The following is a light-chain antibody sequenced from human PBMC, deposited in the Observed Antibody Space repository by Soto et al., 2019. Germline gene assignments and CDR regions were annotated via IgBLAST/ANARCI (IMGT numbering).Light chain of an antibody. CDR3: NSQTRSGIRV. CDR2: EVN. Sequence: QSVLTQPASVSGSPGQSITISCTGTSSDVGGSNHVSWYQHHSGKVPKVIIYEVNFRPSGVSNRFSGSKSGYTASLTISGLQAEDEADYYCNSQTRSGIRVFGTGTKLTVL. V-gene: IGLV2-14*01. J-gene: IGLJ1*01. CDR1: SSDVGGSNH.